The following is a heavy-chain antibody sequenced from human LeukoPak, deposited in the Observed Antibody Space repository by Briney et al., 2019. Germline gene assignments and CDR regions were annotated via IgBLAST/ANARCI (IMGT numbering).Heavy chain of an antibody. J-gene: IGHJ1*01. D-gene: IGHD3-22*01. V-gene: IGHV3-74*01. CDR3: ARAPSEIGGYYPEYFRH. CDR2: TKSDGKT. CDR1: GFTFSSYW. Sequence: GGSLRLSCAASGFTFSSYWMHWVRQAPGKGLVWVSRTKSDGKTNYADSVKGRFTISRDNAKNTVSLQMNSLRAEDTGVYYCARAPSEIGGYYPEYFRHWGQGTLVTVSS.